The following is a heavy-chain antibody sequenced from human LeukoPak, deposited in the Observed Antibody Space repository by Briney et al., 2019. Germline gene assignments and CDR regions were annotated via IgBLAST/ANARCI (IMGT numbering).Heavy chain of an antibody. CDR3: AGSGYYLYYFNN. CDR1: GLTFSTNV. D-gene: IGHD3-3*01. V-gene: IGHV3-23*01. Sequence: GGSLRLSCAVSGLTFSTNVMNWVRQAPGKGLEWVSSISGGGTSTYYADSAKGRFTISRDNSKTTLYLQMNSLRAEDTAVYYCAGSGYYLYYFNNWGQGTLVTVSS. J-gene: IGHJ4*02. CDR2: ISGGGTST.